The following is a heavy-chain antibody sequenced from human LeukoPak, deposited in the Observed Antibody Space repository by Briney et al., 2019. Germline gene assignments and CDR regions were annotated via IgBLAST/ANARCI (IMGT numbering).Heavy chain of an antibody. J-gene: IGHJ6*02. CDR1: GFTFSSYG. V-gene: IGHV3-48*04. D-gene: IGHD4-17*01. CDR3: ARETVTTFVDYYYGMDV. CDR2: ISSSSSTI. Sequence: GGSLXLSCAASGFTFSSYGMNWVRQAPGKGLEWVSYISSSSSTIYYADSVKGRFTISRDNAKNSLYLQMNSLRAEDTAVYYCARETVTTFVDYYYGMDVWGQGTTVTVSS.